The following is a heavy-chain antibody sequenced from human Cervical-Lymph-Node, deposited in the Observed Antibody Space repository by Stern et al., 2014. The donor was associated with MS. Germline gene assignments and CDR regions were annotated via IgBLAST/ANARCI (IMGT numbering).Heavy chain of an antibody. Sequence: QVQLVQSGGGLVKPGGSLRLSCAASGFTFSDYYMSWIRQAPGKGLEWISYITSIGSPIYYADSVKGRFTISRDNAQNSLHLQMNSLRVEDTAVYYCARGQTWNDGGLDYWGQGTLVAVSS. V-gene: IGHV3-11*01. CDR3: ARGQTWNDGGLDY. D-gene: IGHD1-1*01. J-gene: IGHJ4*02. CDR2: ITSIGSPI. CDR1: GFTFSDYY.